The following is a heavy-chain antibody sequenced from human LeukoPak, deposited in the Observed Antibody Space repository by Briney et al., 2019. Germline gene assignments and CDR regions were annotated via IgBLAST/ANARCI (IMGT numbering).Heavy chain of an antibody. V-gene: IGHV4-39*07. D-gene: IGHD3-3*01. CDR1: GGSISSSSYY. Sequence: SETPSLTCTVSGGSISSSSYYWGWIRQPPGEGLEWIGSIYYSGSTYYNPSLKSRVTISVDTSKNQFSLKLSSVTAADTAVYYCARGPIVTGVVDYWGQGTLVTVSS. CDR2: IYYSGST. CDR3: ARGPIVTGVVDY. J-gene: IGHJ4*02.